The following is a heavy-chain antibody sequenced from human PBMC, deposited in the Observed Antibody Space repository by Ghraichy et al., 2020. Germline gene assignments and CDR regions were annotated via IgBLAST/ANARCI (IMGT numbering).Heavy chain of an antibody. CDR1: GGSISSGGYY. CDR2: IYYSGST. J-gene: IGHJ3*02. V-gene: IGHV4-31*03. CDR3: ASNGDYGVVAFDI. D-gene: IGHD4-17*01. Sequence: SQTLSLTCTVSGGSISSGGYYWSWIRQHPGKGLEWIGYIYYSGSTYYNPSLKSRVTISVDTSKNQFSLKLSSVTAADTAVYYCASNGDYGVVAFDIWGQGTMVTVSS.